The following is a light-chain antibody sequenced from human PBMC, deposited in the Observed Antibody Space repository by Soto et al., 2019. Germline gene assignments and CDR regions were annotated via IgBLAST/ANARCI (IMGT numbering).Light chain of an antibody. V-gene: IGKV3-20*01. CDR2: GAS. Sequence: VMTQSPATLSVSPGERATLACRASQSVGNNLAWYRQQPGQAPRLLFYGASNRATAIPDRFSGSGFGTDFTLTITRLEPEDFAVYYCQQYGDSPQTFGPGTKGDIK. CDR1: QSVGNN. J-gene: IGKJ1*01. CDR3: QQYGDSPQT.